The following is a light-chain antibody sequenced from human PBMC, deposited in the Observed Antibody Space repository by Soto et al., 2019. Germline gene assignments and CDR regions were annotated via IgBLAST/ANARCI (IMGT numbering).Light chain of an antibody. V-gene: IGKV1-5*01. CDR3: QQYNT. J-gene: IGKJ1*01. CDR1: QSISSW. Sequence: DIQMTQSPSNLSASVGDRLTITCRASQSISSWLAWYQQKPGTAPKLLIYDASSLESGVPSRFSGSGSGTEFTLTISSLQPDDFATDYCQQYNTCGQGTKVVIK. CDR2: DAS.